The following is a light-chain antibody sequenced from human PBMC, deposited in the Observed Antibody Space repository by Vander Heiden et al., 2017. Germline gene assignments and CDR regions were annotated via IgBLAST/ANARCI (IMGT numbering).Light chain of an antibody. CDR3: QQYDNWPPIT. Sequence: EIVMTQSPGTLSVSQGERDTLSCRASQSVNRNLAWYQQKPGQAPRLLIYGASTSATGVPARFSSSGSGTEFRLTISSLQSEDFAVYYCQQYDNWPPITFGQGTRLEIK. CDR1: QSVNRN. CDR2: GAS. V-gene: IGKV3-15*01. J-gene: IGKJ5*01.